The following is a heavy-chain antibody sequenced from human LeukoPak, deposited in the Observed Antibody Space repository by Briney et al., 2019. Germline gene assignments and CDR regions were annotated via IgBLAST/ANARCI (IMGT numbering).Heavy chain of an antibody. V-gene: IGHV1-8*03. CDR2: MNPNSGNT. CDR3: ARGGMGYDSSGHDAFDI. Sequence: ASVKVSCKASGYTFTSYDINWVRQATGQGLEWMGWMNPNSGNTGYAQKFQGRVTITRNTSISTAYMELSSLRSEDTAVYYCARGGMGYDSSGHDAFDIWGQGTMVTVSS. D-gene: IGHD3-22*01. CDR1: GYTFTSYD. J-gene: IGHJ3*02.